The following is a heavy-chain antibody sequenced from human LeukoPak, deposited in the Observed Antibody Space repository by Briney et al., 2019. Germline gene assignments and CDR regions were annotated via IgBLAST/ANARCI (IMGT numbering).Heavy chain of an antibody. CDR3: ASRDGYNFHAFDI. V-gene: IGHV3-30-3*01. D-gene: IGHD5-24*01. CDR1: GFTFSSYA. J-gene: IGHJ3*02. CDR2: ISYDGSNK. Sequence: GRSLRLSRAASGFTFSSYAMHWVRQAPDKGLEWVAVISYDGSNKYYADSVKGRFTISRDNSKNTLYLQMNSLRAEDTAVYYCASRDGYNFHAFDIWGQGTMVTVSS.